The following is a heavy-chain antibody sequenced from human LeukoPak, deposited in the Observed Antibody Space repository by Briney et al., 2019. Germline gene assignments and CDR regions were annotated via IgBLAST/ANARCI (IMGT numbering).Heavy chain of an antibody. CDR2: ISYSGNT. V-gene: IGHV4-59*08. J-gene: IGHJ4*02. Sequence: SETLSLTCSVSGGSIRSYYWSWIRQSPGKGLEWIGYISYSGNTNYSPSLKGRVTMSVDTSNNQFSLKLSSVTAADTAVYYCARNHFDTSGFLDYWGQGTLVTVSS. CDR1: GGSIRSYY. D-gene: IGHD3-22*01. CDR3: ARNHFDTSGFLDY.